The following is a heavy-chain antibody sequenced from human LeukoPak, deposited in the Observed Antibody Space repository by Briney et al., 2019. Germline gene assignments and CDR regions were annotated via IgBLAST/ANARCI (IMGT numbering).Heavy chain of an antibody. V-gene: IGHV3-30*18. D-gene: IGHD5-18*01. CDR2: ISYDGSNK. Sequence: GGSLRLSCAASRFTFSRYGMHWVRQAPGKGLEWVAVISYDGSNKDYADSVKGRFTISRDNSKNTVYLQMNSLRVEDTAVYYCAKEAPWATAMVILIDYWGQGTLVTVSS. CDR1: RFTFSRYG. CDR3: AKEAPWATAMVILIDY. J-gene: IGHJ4*02.